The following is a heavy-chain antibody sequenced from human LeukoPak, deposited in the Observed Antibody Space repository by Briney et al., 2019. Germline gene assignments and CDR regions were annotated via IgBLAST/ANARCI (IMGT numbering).Heavy chain of an antibody. CDR1: GYTFTSYD. Sequence: ASXKVSCKASGYTFTSYDINWVRQATGQGLEWMGWMNPNSGKTGYAKKFHGRVTMTRNTSISTAYMELSSLRSEDTAVYYCARVRLYGGCTFDYWGQGTLVTVSS. V-gene: IGHV1-8*01. D-gene: IGHD4-23*01. J-gene: IGHJ4*02. CDR3: ARVRLYGGCTFDY. CDR2: MNPNSGKT.